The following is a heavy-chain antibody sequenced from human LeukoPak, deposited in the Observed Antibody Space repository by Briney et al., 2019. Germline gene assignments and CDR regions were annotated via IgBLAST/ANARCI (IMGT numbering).Heavy chain of an antibody. V-gene: IGHV4-39*07. CDR1: GGSISSSSYY. Sequence: SETLSLTCTVSGGSISSSSYYWGWIRQPPGKGLEWIGSIYYSGSTNYNPSLKSRVTISVDKSKNQFSLKLSSVTAADTAVYYCARCDRDRFATFDPWGQGTLVTVSS. D-gene: IGHD2-21*01. CDR3: ARCDRDRFATFDP. CDR2: IYYSGST. J-gene: IGHJ5*02.